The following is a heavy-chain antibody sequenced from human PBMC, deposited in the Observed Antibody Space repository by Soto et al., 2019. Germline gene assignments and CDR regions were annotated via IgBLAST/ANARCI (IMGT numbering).Heavy chain of an antibody. J-gene: IGHJ5*02. CDR2: IYYSGST. V-gene: IGHV4-59*08. Sequence: PSETLSLTCTVSGGSISSYYWSWIRQPPGKGLEWIGYIYYSGSTNYNPSLKSRVTISVDTSKNQFSLKLSSVTAADTAVYYCARRIAHKEPSSIRPHTPWFDPWGQGTLVTVSS. D-gene: IGHD1-1*01. CDR1: GGSISSYY. CDR3: ARRIAHKEPSSIRPHTPWFDP.